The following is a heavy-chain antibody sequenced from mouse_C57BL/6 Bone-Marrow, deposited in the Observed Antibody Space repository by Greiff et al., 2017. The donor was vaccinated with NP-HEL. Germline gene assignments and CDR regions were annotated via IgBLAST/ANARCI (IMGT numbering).Heavy chain of an antibody. Sequence: VKVVESGAELMKPGASVKLSCKATGYTFTGYWIEWVKQRPGHGLEWIGEILPGSGSTNYNEKFKGKATFTADTSSNTAYMQRSSLPTEDSAIYYCAVLTGTFAMDYWGQGTSVTVSS. CDR2: ILPGSGST. CDR1: GYTFTGYW. CDR3: AVLTGTFAMDY. V-gene: IGHV1-9*01. J-gene: IGHJ4*01. D-gene: IGHD4-1*01.